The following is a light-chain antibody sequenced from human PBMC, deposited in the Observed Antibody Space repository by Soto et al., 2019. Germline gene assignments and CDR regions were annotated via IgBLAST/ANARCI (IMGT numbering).Light chain of an antibody. CDR1: QSISDT. CDR2: DAS. CDR3: QQGTNGQGAT. V-gene: IGKV3D-11*02. Sequence: ERVMTQYPSNLSESPGGRATLSCRAIQSISDTLAWYQQKPGQAPRLLIYDASNRATGIPARFSGSGSGTDFTLTISSLEPEDFAVHYCQQGTNGQGATFAGGSKVDIK. J-gene: IGKJ4*01.